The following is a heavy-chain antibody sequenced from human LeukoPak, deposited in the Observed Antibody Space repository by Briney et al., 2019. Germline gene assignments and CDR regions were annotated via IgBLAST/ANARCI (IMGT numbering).Heavy chain of an antibody. CDR1: GFPLSNYW. V-gene: IGHV3-74*01. Sequence: HAGGSLRLSCAASGFPLSNYWMHWVSQVPGRGLVWVGRINSDGRRTSYADSVKGRVTISRDNAKNTLYLQMNSLRAEDTAIYYCVRGYYDSSGYYGPYFDYWGQGTLVTVSS. CDR3: VRGYYDSSGYYGPYFDY. CDR2: INSDGRRT. D-gene: IGHD3-22*01. J-gene: IGHJ4*02.